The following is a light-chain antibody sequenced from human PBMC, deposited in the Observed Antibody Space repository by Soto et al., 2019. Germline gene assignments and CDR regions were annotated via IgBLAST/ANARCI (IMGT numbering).Light chain of an antibody. CDR2: EGT. Sequence: QSALTQPASMSGSPGQSITISCIETISYFWTKKFFSWYQQHPGKAPKLIIYEGTKRPSGVSDRFSGSKSVNTASLTLSGLQAEDEADYFCCLYTSPFSVFGGGTKVTVL. V-gene: IGLV2-23*01. J-gene: IGLJ3*02. CDR1: ISYFWTKKF. CDR3: CLYTSPFSV.